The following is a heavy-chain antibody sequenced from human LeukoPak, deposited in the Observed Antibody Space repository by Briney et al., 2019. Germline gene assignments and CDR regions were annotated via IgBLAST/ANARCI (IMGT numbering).Heavy chain of an antibody. J-gene: IGHJ6*03. D-gene: IGHD3-16*02. V-gene: IGHV4-59*08. CDR1: GGSIGTYY. CDR2: IYVTGN. CDR3: ARHIGGGIEDMDV. Sequence: PSETLSLTCTVSGGSIGTYYWSWVRQSPGKGLEWIGYIYVTGNRYNPYLQSRVAISVDTSRNQFFLKMSSVTAADTAVYYCARHIGGGIEDMDVWGKGTKVTVSS.